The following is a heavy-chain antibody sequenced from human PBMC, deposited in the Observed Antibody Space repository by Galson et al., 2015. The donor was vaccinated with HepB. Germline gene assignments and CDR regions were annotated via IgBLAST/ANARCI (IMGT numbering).Heavy chain of an antibody. D-gene: IGHD3-22*01. CDR1: GGTFSTYT. CDR2: IIPIFGSA. CDR3: ARQYDTSGYYPY. V-gene: IGHV1-69*13. Sequence: SVKVSCKASGGTFSTYTLSWVRQAPGGGLEWMGGIIPIFGSANYAQKFQGRVTITADESTSTTYMELRRLRSEDTAVYYCARQYDTSGYYPYWGQGTLVTVSS. J-gene: IGHJ4*02.